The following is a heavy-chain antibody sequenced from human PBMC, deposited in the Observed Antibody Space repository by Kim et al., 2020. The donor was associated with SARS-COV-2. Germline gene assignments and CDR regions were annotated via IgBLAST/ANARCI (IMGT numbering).Heavy chain of an antibody. V-gene: IGHV3-53*01. CDR3: ASSVRRYFDWLEPTDY. CDR2: IYSGGST. D-gene: IGHD3-9*01. Sequence: GGSLRLSCAASGFTVSSNYMSWVRQAPGKGLEWVSVIYSGGSTYYADSVKGRFTISRDNSKNTLYLQMNSLRAEDTAVYYCASSVRRYFDWLEPTDYWGQGTLVTVSS. CDR1: GFTVSSNY. J-gene: IGHJ4*02.